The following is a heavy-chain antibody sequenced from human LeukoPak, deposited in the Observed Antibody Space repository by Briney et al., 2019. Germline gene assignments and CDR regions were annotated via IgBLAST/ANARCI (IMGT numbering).Heavy chain of an antibody. Sequence: TPSETLSLTCRVSGASITSESYDWSWIRQPAGKGLGWVGRRVTSGSTNYNPSLKSRVTISVDTSKNQFSLKLSSVTAADTAVYYCSNEKPQYEILTGYYSSWFDPWGQGTLVTVSS. CDR3: SNEKPQYEILTGYYSSWFDP. V-gene: IGHV4-61*02. J-gene: IGHJ5*02. D-gene: IGHD3-9*01. CDR2: RVTSGST. CDR1: GASITSESYD.